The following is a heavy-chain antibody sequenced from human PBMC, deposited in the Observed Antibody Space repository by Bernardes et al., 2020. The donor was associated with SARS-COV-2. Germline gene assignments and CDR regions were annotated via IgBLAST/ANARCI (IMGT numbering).Heavy chain of an antibody. Sequence: ASVKVSCKASGYTFTSYYMHWVRQAPGQGLEWMGIINPSGGSTSYAQKFQGRVTMTRDTSTSTVYMELSSLRSEDTAVYYCAGSGANYGMDVWGQGTTVTVSS. V-gene: IGHV1-46*01. CDR1: GYTFTSYY. J-gene: IGHJ6*02. CDR3: AGSGANYGMDV. CDR2: INPSGGST.